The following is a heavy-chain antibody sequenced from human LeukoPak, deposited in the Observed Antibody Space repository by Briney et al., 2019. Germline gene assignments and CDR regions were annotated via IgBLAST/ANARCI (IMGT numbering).Heavy chain of an antibody. CDR1: GGSFSGYY. Sequence: SETLSLTCAVYGGSFSGYYWSWIRQPLGKGLEWIGEINHSGSTNYNPSLKSRVTISVDTSKNQFSLKLSSVTAADTAVYYCARDRILTGYYYDAFDIWGQGTMVTVSS. CDR2: INHSGST. V-gene: IGHV4-34*01. CDR3: ARDRILTGYYYDAFDI. J-gene: IGHJ3*02. D-gene: IGHD3-9*01.